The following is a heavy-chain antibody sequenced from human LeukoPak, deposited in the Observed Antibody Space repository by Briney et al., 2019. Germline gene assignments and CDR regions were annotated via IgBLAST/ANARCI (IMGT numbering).Heavy chain of an antibody. CDR3: ARGPYFPPGAFDI. D-gene: IGHD2-21*01. V-gene: IGHV3-53*01. Sequence: PGGSLGLSCAASGFPVSSNYMSGVRQAPGKGLEWVSVMYSGGSTYYADSVRGRFTISRDSSKNTLYLQMNSLRAEDTAVYYCARGPYFPPGAFDIWGQGTMVTVSS. J-gene: IGHJ3*02. CDR2: MYSGGST. CDR1: GFPVSSNY.